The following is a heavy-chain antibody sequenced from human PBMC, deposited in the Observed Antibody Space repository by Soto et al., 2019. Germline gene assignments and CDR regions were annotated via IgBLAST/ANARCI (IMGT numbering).Heavy chain of an antibody. CDR3: ARVPFVGYFDWLDH. J-gene: IGHJ5*02. D-gene: IGHD3-9*01. CDR1: GASISSYY. V-gene: IGHV4-59*01. Sequence: SETLSLTCSVSGASISSYYWTWIRQPPGGGLEWIGYMHHTQGTNDNPSLRGRVHMSIDTSMNQFSLRLTSVTAADTAVYYCARVPFVGYFDWLDHWGHGTLVTVS. CDR2: MHHTQGT.